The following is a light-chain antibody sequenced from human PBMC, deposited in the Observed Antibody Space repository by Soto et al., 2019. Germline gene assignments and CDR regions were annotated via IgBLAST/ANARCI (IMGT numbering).Light chain of an antibody. CDR3: NSYTSSSTLV. J-gene: IGLJ2*01. Sequence: QSALTQPRSVSGSPGQSVTISCTGTSSDVGAYDHVSWYQQHPGKAPKLMIHDVNQRPSGVPDRLSGSKSGNTASLTISGLQAEDEADYYCNSYTSSSTLVFGGGTKLTVL. V-gene: IGLV2-11*01. CDR2: DVN. CDR1: SSDVGAYDH.